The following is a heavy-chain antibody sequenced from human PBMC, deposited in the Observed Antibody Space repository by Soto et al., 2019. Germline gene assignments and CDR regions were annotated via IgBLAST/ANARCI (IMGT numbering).Heavy chain of an antibody. Sequence: GGSLRLSCAASGFTFSSYSMNWVRQAPGKGLEWVSSISSSSSYIYYADSVKGRFTISRDNAKNSLYLQMNSLRAEDTAVYYCARDRDGTQLFDYWGQGTLVTVSS. CDR2: ISSSSSYI. V-gene: IGHV3-21*01. J-gene: IGHJ4*02. CDR1: GFTFSSYS. D-gene: IGHD1-1*01. CDR3: ARDRDGTQLFDY.